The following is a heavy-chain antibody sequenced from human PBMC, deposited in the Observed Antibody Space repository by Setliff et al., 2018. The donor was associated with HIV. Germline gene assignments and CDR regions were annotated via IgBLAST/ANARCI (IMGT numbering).Heavy chain of an antibody. V-gene: IGHV4-59*11. J-gene: IGHJ1*01. Sequence: KPSETLSLTCTVSGGSMTAHFWSWIRQPPGKGLEWIGSVYYSGSTNYNPSLKSRVTISLDTSENQFSLNLHSVTAADTAVYYCARDISEGFFLERASEHWSQGTLVTVSS. CDR3: ARDISEGFFLERASEH. CDR1: GGSMTAHF. D-gene: IGHD3-3*01. CDR2: VYYSGST.